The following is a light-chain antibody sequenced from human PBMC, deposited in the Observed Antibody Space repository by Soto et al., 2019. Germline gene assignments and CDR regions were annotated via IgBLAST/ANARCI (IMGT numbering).Light chain of an antibody. J-gene: IGKJ5*01. CDR3: QQSSNWPPEIT. CDR1: QSVSNY. Sequence: EIVLTQSPATLSLSPGERATLSCRASQSVSNYLAWYQQKPGQAPRLLIYDASNRATGIPARFSGSGSGTDFTLTVSSLEPEDFALYYCQQSSNWPPEITFGQGTRLEIK. V-gene: IGKV3-11*01. CDR2: DAS.